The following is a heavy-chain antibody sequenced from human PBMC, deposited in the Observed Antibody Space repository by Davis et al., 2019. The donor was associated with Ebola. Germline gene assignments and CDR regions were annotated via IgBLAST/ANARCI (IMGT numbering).Heavy chain of an antibody. J-gene: IGHJ6*02. Sequence: PSETLSLTCTVSGGSTSSHYWIWIRQPPGKGLEWIGYIYYSGSTNYNPSLKSRVTISVDTSKNQFSLKLTSVTAADTAVYYCASAPVGCRGGNCFALADVWGQGTTVTVS. D-gene: IGHD2-21*01. CDR3: ASAPVGCRGGNCFALADV. CDR1: GGSTSSHY. CDR2: IYYSGST. V-gene: IGHV4-59*11.